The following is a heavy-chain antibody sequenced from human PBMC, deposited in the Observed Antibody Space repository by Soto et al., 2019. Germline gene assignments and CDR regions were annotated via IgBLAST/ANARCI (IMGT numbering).Heavy chain of an antibody. Sequence: ASVKVSCKASGYTFTSYDINWVRQATGQGLEWMGWMNPNSGNTGYAQKFQGRVTMTRNTSISTAYMELSSLRSEDTAVYYCGRTLNGDKVDYWGEGALVSVSS. D-gene: IGHD4-17*01. J-gene: IGHJ4*02. CDR3: GRTLNGDKVDY. CDR1: GYTFTSYD. V-gene: IGHV1-8*01. CDR2: MNPNSGNT.